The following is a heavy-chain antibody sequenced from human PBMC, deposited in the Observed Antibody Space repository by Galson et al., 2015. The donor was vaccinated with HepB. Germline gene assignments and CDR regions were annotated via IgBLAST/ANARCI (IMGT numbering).Heavy chain of an antibody. V-gene: IGHV3-21*01. Sequence: SLRLSCAASGFTFSSYSMNWVRQAPRKGLEWVSSISSSSSYIYYADSVKGRFTISRDKAKNSLYLQMNSLRAEDTAVYYCARDSLAARPDYYYGMDVWGQGTTVTVSS. D-gene: IGHD6-6*01. CDR1: GFTFSSYS. J-gene: IGHJ6*02. CDR2: ISSSSSYI. CDR3: ARDSLAARPDYYYGMDV.